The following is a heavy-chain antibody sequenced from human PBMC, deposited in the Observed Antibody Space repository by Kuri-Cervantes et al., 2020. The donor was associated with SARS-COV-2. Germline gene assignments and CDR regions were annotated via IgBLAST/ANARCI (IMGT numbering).Heavy chain of an antibody. Sequence: ESLKISCTVSGGSISSSSYYWGWIRQPPGKGLEWIGSIYYSGSTHYNPSLKSRVTISVDTSKNQFSLKLSSVTAAGTAVYYCARQMMSSITIFGVVITRNWFDPWGQGTLVTVSS. D-gene: IGHD3-3*01. V-gene: IGHV4-39*01. CDR3: ARQMMSSITIFGVVITRNWFDP. CDR2: IYYSGST. CDR1: GGSISSSSYY. J-gene: IGHJ5*02.